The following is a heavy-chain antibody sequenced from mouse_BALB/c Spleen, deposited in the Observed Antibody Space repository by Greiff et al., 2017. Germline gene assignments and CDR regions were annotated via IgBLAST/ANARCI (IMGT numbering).Heavy chain of an antibody. Sequence: VQLQESGAELARPGASVKLSCKASGYTFTSYWMQWVKQRPGQGLEWIGAIYPGDGDTRYTQKFKGKATLTADKSSSTAYMQLSSLASEDSAVYYCAREGNDYDGWFAYWGQGTLVTVSA. D-gene: IGHD2-4*01. CDR1: GYTFTSYW. CDR3: AREGNDYDGWFAY. CDR2: IYPGDGDT. J-gene: IGHJ3*01. V-gene: IGHV1-87*01.